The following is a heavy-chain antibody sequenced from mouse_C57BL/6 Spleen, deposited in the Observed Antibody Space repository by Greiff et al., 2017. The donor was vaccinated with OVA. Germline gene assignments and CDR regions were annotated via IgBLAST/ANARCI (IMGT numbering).Heavy chain of an antibody. Sequence: EVQLQQSGPELVKPGASVKISCKASGYTFTDYYMNWVKQSHGKSLEWIGDINPNNGGTSYNQKFKGKATLTVDKSSSTAYMELRSLTSEDSAVYYCARIHYGNYDYFDYWGQGTTLTVSS. V-gene: IGHV1-26*01. CDR1: GYTFTDYY. CDR3: ARIHYGNYDYFDY. CDR2: INPNNGGT. J-gene: IGHJ2*01. D-gene: IGHD2-1*01.